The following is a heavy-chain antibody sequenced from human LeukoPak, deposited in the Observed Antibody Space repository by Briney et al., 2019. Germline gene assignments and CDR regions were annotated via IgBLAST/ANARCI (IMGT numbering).Heavy chain of an antibody. CDR1: GGAISRDY. CDR2: IHYSGSI. J-gene: IGHJ6*02. V-gene: IGHV4-59*08. D-gene: IGHD4-17*01. CDR3: ARHVSGDYAWLDV. Sequence: SETLSLTCIVSGGAISRDYWSWIRQPPGKGLEWIGYIHYSGSINYNPALKSRVTISVDTSKKQFSLKLSSVTAADTAVYYCARHVSGDYAWLDVWGQGTTVTVSS.